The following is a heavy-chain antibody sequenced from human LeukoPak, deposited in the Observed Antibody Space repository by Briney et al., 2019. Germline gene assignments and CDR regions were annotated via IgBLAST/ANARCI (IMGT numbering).Heavy chain of an antibody. CDR1: GFTFSSYG. J-gene: IGHJ4*02. CDR3: AKNPGVGDVLFDY. V-gene: IGHV3-30*18. CDR2: ISYDGSYK. Sequence: PGGSLRLSCAASGFTFSSYGMHWVRQAPGKGLEGVVVISYDGSYKFYSDSVKGRFTISRDNSKNSLYLQMNSLRAEDTAVYYCAKNPGVGDVLFDYWGQGTLVTVSS. D-gene: IGHD4-17*01.